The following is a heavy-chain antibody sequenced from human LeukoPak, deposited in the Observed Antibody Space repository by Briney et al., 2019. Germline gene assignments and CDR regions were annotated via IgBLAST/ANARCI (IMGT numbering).Heavy chain of an antibody. CDR1: GYTFTSYA. J-gene: IGHJ5*02. V-gene: IGHV1-3*01. D-gene: IGHD3-22*01. CDR2: INAGNGNT. Sequence: ASVKVSCKASGYTFTSYAMHWVRQAPGQRLEWMGWINAGNGNTKYSQKFQGRITITRDTSASTAYMELSSLRSEDTAVYYCARSGGGYYDSSGYWFDPWGQGTLVTVSS. CDR3: ARSGGGYYDSSGYWFDP.